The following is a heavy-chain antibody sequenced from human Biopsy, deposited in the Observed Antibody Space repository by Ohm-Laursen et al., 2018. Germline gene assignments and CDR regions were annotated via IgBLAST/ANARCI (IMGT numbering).Heavy chain of an antibody. D-gene: IGHD4-11*01. V-gene: IGHV3-30*03. Sequence: SLRLSCSASGFTFSHAWMSWVRQAPGKGLEWVAVISYDGSGEYYADSLQGRFIISRDNPKNTVDLQMNSLRAEDTAVYFCARDGKRWDYSTYFSWHFDLWGRGTLVTVSS. CDR3: ARDGKRWDYSTYFSWHFDL. CDR1: GFTFSHAW. CDR2: ISYDGSGE. J-gene: IGHJ2*01.